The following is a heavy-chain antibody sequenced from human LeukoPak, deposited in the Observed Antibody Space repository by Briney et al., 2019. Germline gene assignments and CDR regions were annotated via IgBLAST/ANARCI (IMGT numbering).Heavy chain of an antibody. J-gene: IGHJ2*01. V-gene: IGHV4-34*01. CDR1: GGSFSGYY. Sequence: PSETLSLTCAVYGGSFSGYYWSWIRQPPGKGLGWIGEINHSESTNYNPSLKSRVTISVDTSKNQFSLKLSSVTAADTAVYYCARPPRRSMPRYFDLWGRGTLVTVSS. D-gene: IGHD2-2*01. CDR2: INHSEST. CDR3: ARPPRRSMPRYFDL.